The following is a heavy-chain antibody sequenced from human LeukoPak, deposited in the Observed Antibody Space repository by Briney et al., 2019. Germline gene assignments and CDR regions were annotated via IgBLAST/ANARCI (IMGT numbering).Heavy chain of an antibody. V-gene: IGHV1-18*01. CDR2: ISAYNGNT. CDR3: ARELSVTIFGVVNTAFDP. CDR1: GYTFTSYG. D-gene: IGHD3-3*01. J-gene: IGHJ5*02. Sequence: ASVKVSCKASGYTFTSYGISWVRQAPGQGLEWMGWISAYNGNTNYAQKLQGRVTMTTDTSTSTAYMELRSLRSDDTAVYYCARELSVTIFGVVNTAFDPWGQGTLVTVSS.